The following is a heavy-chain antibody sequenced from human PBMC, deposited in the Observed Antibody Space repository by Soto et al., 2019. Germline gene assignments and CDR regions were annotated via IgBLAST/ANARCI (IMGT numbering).Heavy chain of an antibody. Sequence: PSETLSLTCAVSGGSISSGGYSWSWIRQPPGKGLEWIGYIYHSGSTYYNPSLKSRVTISVDRSKNQFSLKLSSVTAAATAVYYCARETYRSGRSHWFDPWGQGTLVNVST. V-gene: IGHV4-30-2*01. D-gene: IGHD3-10*01. J-gene: IGHJ5*02. CDR3: ARETYRSGRSHWFDP. CDR2: IYHSGST. CDR1: GGSISSGGYS.